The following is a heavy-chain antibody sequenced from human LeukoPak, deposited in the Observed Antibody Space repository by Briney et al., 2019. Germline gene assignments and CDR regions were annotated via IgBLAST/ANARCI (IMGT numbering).Heavy chain of an antibody. D-gene: IGHD5-12*01. V-gene: IGHV4-34*01. CDR1: GGSFSGYY. CDR2: INHSGST. J-gene: IGHJ4*02. Sequence: SETLSLTCAVYGGSFSGYYWSWIRQPPGKGLEWIGEINHSGSTNYNPSLKSRVTISVDTSKNQFSLKLSSVTAADTAVYYCARRDIVATIDYWGQGALVTVSS. CDR3: ARRDIVATIDY.